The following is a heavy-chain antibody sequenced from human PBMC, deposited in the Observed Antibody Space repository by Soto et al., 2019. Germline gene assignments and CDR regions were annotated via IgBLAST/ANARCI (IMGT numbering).Heavy chain of an antibody. CDR3: ARGVSGWEPPHYYYMDV. J-gene: IGHJ6*03. D-gene: IGHD6-19*01. CDR1: GYTFTSYG. CDR2: ISDYNGNT. Sequence: QVQLVQSGAEVKKPGASVKVSCKASGYTFTSYGISWVRQAPGQGLEWMGWISDYNGNTNYAQKLQGRVTMTTDTSTSTAYRELRSLRSDDTAVYYCARGVSGWEPPHYYYMDVWGKGTTVTVSS. V-gene: IGHV1-18*01.